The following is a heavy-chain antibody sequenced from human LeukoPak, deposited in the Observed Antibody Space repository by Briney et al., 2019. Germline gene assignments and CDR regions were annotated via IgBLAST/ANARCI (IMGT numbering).Heavy chain of an antibody. V-gene: IGHV3-11*01. CDR2: ITTSGSTV. D-gene: IGHD3-10*01. Sequence: PGGSLRLSCAVSGFTFSDYYMSWIRQAPGKGLEWVSYITTSGSTVLYADSVKGRFTISRDNAKNSLYLQMNSLRAEDTAVYYCNRVHGWAFDYWGQGALDTVSS. CDR3: NRVHGWAFDY. CDR1: GFTFSDYY. J-gene: IGHJ4*02.